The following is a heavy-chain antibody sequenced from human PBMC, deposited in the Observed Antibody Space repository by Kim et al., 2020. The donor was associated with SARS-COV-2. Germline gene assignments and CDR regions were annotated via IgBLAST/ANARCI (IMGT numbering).Heavy chain of an antibody. J-gene: IGHJ2*01. CDR2: INHSGST. V-gene: IGHV4-34*01. Sequence: SETLSLTCAVYGGSFSGYYWSWIRQPPGKGLEWIGEINHSGSTNYNPSLKSRVTISVDTSKNQFSLKLSSVTAADTAVYYCARGLRWKAWYFDLWGRGTLVTVSS. CDR3: ARGLRWKAWYFDL. D-gene: IGHD4-17*01. CDR1: GGSFSGYY.